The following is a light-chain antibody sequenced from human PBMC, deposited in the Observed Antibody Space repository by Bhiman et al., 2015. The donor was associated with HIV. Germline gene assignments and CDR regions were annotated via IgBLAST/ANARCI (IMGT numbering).Light chain of an antibody. CDR2: EDN. Sequence: NFMLTQPHSVSESPGKTVTISCTRSSGSIASNYVQWYHQRPGSSPTTVIYEDNQRPSGVPDRFSGSIDTSSNSASLTISGLKTEDEADYYCQSYDSGNVVFGGGTKLTVL. J-gene: IGLJ2*01. CDR3: QSYDSGNVV. CDR1: SGSIASNY. V-gene: IGLV6-57*01.